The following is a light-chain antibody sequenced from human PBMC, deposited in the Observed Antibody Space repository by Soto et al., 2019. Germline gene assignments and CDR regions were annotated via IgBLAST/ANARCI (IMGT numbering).Light chain of an antibody. J-gene: IGLJ2*01. Sequence: QSALTQPASVSGSPGQSITVSCTGTSSDVGGYNHVSWYQHHPGKAPKLIVYDVSNRPSGVSNRFSGSKSGNTASLSISGLQAEDEGDYYCSSYTSASTVVFGGGTQLTVL. CDR1: SSDVGGYNH. CDR2: DVS. CDR3: SSYTSASTVV. V-gene: IGLV2-14*03.